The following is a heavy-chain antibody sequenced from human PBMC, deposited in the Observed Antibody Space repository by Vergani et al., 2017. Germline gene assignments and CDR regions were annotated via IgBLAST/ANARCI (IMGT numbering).Heavy chain of an antibody. CDR3: ARQRFGDYALFDY. CDR1: GLTFSSYS. J-gene: IGHJ4*02. V-gene: IGHV3-48*01. Sequence: EVQLVESGGGLVQPGGSLRLSCAVSGLTFSSYSMNWVRQAPGKGLEWVSYISSSSSTIYYADSVKGRFTISRDNAKNSLYLQMNSLRAEDTAVYYGARQRFGDYALFDYWGQGTLVTVSS. D-gene: IGHD3-10*01. CDR2: ISSSSSTI.